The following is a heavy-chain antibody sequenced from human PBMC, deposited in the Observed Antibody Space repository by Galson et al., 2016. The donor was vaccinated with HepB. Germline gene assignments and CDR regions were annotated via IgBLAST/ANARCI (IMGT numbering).Heavy chain of an antibody. V-gene: IGHV3-7*01. CDR3: AREGEGGFDI. CDR1: GFTFSNYW. Sequence: SLRLSCAASGFTFSNYWMSWVRQAPGEGLEWLVNIKQDGTQKDYVDSVKGRFTISRDNAKNSLYLQMNSLRVEDTAVYYCAREGEGGFDIWGQGTMVTVSS. J-gene: IGHJ3*02. D-gene: IGHD3-16*01. CDR2: IKQDGTQK.